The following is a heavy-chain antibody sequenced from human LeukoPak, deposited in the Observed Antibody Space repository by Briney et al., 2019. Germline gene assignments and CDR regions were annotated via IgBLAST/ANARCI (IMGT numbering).Heavy chain of an antibody. Sequence: PGGSLRLSCATSGFTFNNYAISWVRQAPGKGLEWVSYISSTSITMYYADSVKGRFTISRDNAKNSLYLQMNSLRADDTAVYYCARETILAVAGDFWGQGTLVTVSS. CDR2: ISSTSITM. CDR3: ARETILAVAGDF. V-gene: IGHV3-48*01. D-gene: IGHD6-19*01. CDR1: GFTFNNYA. J-gene: IGHJ4*02.